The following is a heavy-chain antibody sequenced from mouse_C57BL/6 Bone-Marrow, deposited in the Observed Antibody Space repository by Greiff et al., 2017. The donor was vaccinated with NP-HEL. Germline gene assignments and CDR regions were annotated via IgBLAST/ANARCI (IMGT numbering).Heavy chain of an antibody. V-gene: IGHV1-5*01. CDR1: GYTFTSYW. CDR2: IYPGNSDT. J-gene: IGHJ2*01. Sequence: VQLQQSGTVLARPGASVKMSCKTSGYTFTSYWMHWVNQRPGQGLEWIGAIYPGNSDTSYNQKFKGKAKLTAVTSASTAYMELSSLTNEDSAVYYCTRSSFVYDYALGYWGQGTTLTVSS. CDR3: TRSSFVYDYALGY. D-gene: IGHD2-4*01.